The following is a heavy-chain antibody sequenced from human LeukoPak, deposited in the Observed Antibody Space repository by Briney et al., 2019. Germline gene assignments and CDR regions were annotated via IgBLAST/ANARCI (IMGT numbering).Heavy chain of an antibody. J-gene: IGHJ2*01. CDR2: IYYSGST. Sequence: PSETLSLTCTVSGGSISSGGYYWSWIRQHPGKGLEWIGSIYYSGSTYYNPSLKSRVTISVDTSKNQFSLKLSSVTAADTAVYYCARQDTAMVRGIHWYFDLWGRGTLVTVSS. CDR1: GGSISSGGYY. D-gene: IGHD5-18*01. V-gene: IGHV4-39*01. CDR3: ARQDTAMVRGIHWYFDL.